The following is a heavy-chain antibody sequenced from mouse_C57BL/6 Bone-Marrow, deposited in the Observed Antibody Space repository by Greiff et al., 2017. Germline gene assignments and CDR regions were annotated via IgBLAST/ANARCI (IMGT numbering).Heavy chain of an antibody. CDR3: NRGIYYYGSRDY. Sequence: EVKLEESGGGLVQPGGSMKLSCVASGFTFSNYWMNWVRQSPEKGLEWVAQIRLKSDNYATHYAESVKGRFTISRDDSKSSVYLQMNNLRAEDTGIYYYNRGIYYYGSRDYWGQGTTLTVSS. V-gene: IGHV6-3*01. J-gene: IGHJ2*01. D-gene: IGHD1-1*01. CDR2: IRLKSDNYAT. CDR1: GFTFSNYW.